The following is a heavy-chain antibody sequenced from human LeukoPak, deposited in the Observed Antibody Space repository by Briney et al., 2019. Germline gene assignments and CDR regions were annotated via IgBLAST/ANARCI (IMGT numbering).Heavy chain of an antibody. CDR3: ARGDSYGYTYYFDY. CDR1: GGSISSYY. CDR2: IYYSGST. J-gene: IGHJ4*02. V-gene: IGHV4-59*01. Sequence: SETLSLTCTVSGGSISSYYWSWIRQPPGKGLGWFGYIYYSGSTNYNPSLKSRVTISVDTSKNQFSLKLSSVTAADTAVYYCARGDSYGYTYYFDYWGQGTLVTVSS. D-gene: IGHD5-18*01.